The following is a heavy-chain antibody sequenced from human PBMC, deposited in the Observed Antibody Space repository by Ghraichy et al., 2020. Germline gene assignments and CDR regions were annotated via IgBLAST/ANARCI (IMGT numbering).Heavy chain of an antibody. CDR2: ICYSGST. CDR1: GGSISSSSCY. J-gene: IGHJ4*02. CDR3: ARRRKDYPPDY. Sequence: SETLSLTCTVSGGSISSSSCYWAWIRQPPGKGLEWIGNICYSGSTYYNPSLESRVTMSVDTSNNQFSLNLNSVTAADTAVYYCARRRKDYPPDYWGQGTLVTVSS. V-gene: IGHV4-39*01. D-gene: IGHD4-11*01.